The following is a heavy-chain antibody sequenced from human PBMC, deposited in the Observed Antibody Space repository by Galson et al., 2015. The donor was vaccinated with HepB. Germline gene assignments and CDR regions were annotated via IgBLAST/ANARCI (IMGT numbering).Heavy chain of an antibody. CDR1: GFTFSSYA. J-gene: IGHJ4*02. V-gene: IGHV3-23*01. D-gene: IGHD2-2*01. CDR2: ISGSGGST. CDR3: AKRDIVVVPAASFFDY. Sequence: SLRLSCAASGFTFSSYAMSWVRQAPGKGLEWVSAISGSGGSTYYADSVKGRFTISRDNSKNTLYPQMNSLRSEDTAVYYCAKRDIVVVPAASFFDYWGQGTLVTVSS.